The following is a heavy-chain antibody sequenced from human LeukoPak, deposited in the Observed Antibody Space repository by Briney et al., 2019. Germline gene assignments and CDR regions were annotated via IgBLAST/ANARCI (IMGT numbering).Heavy chain of an antibody. CDR2: ISSSSSYI. Sequence: PGGSLRLSCAASGFTFSSYSMNWVRQAPGKGLEWVSSISSSSSYIYYADSVKGRFTISRDNAKNSLYLQMNSLRAEDTAVYYCARDGDYVWGSYRYTTGGLDYWGQGTLVTVSS. CDR3: ARDGDYVWGSYRYTTGGLDY. V-gene: IGHV3-21*01. J-gene: IGHJ4*02. D-gene: IGHD3-16*02. CDR1: GFTFSSYS.